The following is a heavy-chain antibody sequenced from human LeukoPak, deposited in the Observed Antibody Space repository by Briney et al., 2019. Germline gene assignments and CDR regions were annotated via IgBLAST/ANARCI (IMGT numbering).Heavy chain of an antibody. D-gene: IGHD3-10*01. J-gene: IGHJ6*03. CDR3: ARDGYGGSRRQVSYYYYMDV. Sequence: ASVKVSCKASGGTFSSYAISLVRQAPGQGLEWMGGIIPIFGTANYAQKFQGRVTITTDESTSTGYMELSSLRSEDTAVYYCARDGYGGSRRQVSYYYYMDVWGKGTTVTVSS. CDR1: GGTFSSYA. V-gene: IGHV1-69*05. CDR2: IIPIFGTA.